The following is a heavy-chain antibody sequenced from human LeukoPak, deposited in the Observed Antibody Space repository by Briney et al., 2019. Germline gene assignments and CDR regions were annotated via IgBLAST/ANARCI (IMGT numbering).Heavy chain of an antibody. Sequence: SHTLSLTSTVSGGSISSYYWSSIRQPPRKKLEWIGYIYSSWSTNYNPSLESRVTIPEDTSKNQVSLKLSSVTAADTAVYYCATSRLYYDILTGYYSPEDDAFNIWGQGTMVTVSS. CDR2: IYSSWST. V-gene: IGHV4-59*08. CDR3: ATSRLYYDILTGYYSPEDDAFNI. D-gene: IGHD3-9*01. J-gene: IGHJ3*02. CDR1: GGSISSYY.